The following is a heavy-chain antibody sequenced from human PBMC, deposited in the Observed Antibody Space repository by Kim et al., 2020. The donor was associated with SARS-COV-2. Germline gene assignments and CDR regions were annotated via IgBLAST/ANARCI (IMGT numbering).Heavy chain of an antibody. D-gene: IGHD3-10*01. CDR2: INAGNGNT. V-gene: IGHV1-3*01. Sequence: ASVKVSCKASGCTFTSNAMHWVRQATGQRLEWMGWINAGNGNTKYSQKFQGRVTITRDTSASTAYMELSSLRSEDTVVYYCARGPFGAPAQFDYWGQGTLVTVSS. CDR1: GCTFTSNA. J-gene: IGHJ4*02. CDR3: ARGPFGAPAQFDY.